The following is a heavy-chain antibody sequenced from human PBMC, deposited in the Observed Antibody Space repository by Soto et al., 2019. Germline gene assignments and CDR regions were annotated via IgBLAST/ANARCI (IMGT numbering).Heavy chain of an antibody. J-gene: IGHJ3*01. V-gene: IGHV3-74*01. CDR3: ARDNWNTV. Sequence: GSLRLSCAASGFTFSNYWMHWVRQAPGKGLVWVSRVNGDGSSTFYADSVKGRFTISRDNAENTVFLQMDSLGAEDTAVYYCARDNWNTVWGQGTVVTVSS. CDR1: GFTFSNYW. CDR2: VNGDGSST. D-gene: IGHD1-20*01.